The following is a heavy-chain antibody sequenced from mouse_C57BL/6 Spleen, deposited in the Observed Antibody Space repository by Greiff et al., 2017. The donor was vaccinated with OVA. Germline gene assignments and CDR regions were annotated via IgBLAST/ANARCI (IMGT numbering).Heavy chain of an antibody. Sequence: EVKLLESGGGLVQPKGSLKLSCAASGFSFNTYAMNWVRQAPGKGLEWVARIRSKSNNYATYYADSVKDRFTISRDDSESMLYLQMNNLKTEDTAMYYCVGGSSGAYWGQGTLVTVSA. CDR1: GFSFNTYA. J-gene: IGHJ3*01. CDR3: VGGSSGAY. D-gene: IGHD1-1*01. V-gene: IGHV10-1*01. CDR2: IRSKSNNYAT.